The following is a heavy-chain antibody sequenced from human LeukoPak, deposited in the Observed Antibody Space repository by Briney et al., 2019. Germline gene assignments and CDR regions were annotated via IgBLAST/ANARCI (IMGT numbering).Heavy chain of an antibody. V-gene: IGHV1-24*01. CDR2: FDPEDGET. Sequence: GASVKVSCKVSGYTLTELSMHWVRQAPGKGPEWMGGFDPEDGETIYAQKFQGRVTMTEDTSTDTAYMELSSLRSEDTAIYYCATDLATIRKKDYWGQGTLVTVSS. J-gene: IGHJ4*02. D-gene: IGHD5-12*01. CDR1: GYTLTELS. CDR3: ATDLATIRKKDY.